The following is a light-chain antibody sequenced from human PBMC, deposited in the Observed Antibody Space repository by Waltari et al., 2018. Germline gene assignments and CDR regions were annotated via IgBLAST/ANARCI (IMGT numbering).Light chain of an antibody. CDR2: LGS. CDR1: QSPLHSDGYNY. J-gene: IGKJ2*01. V-gene: IGKV2-28*01. CDR3: QQRSTWPPYT. Sequence: DIVMTQSPLSLSVTPGESASISCRSSQSPLHSDGYNYLDWYLQKPGQSPQLLIYLGSNRATGVPDRFSGSGSGTDFTLTISNVESEDFAVYYCQQRSTWPPYTFGQGTKLEIK.